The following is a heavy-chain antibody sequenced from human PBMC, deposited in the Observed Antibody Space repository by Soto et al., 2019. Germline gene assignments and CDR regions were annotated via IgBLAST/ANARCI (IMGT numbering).Heavy chain of an antibody. V-gene: IGHV1-18*01. CDR3: ARGGSYCSSTSCYVWPFDY. Sequence: QVQLVQSGAEVKKPGASVKVSCKASGYTFTSYGISWVRQAPGQGLEWMGWISAYNGNTNYAQKLQGRVTMTTYTSTSTAYMELRSLRSDDTAVYYCARGGSYCSSTSCYVWPFDYWGQGTLVTVSS. CDR1: GYTFTSYG. CDR2: ISAYNGNT. D-gene: IGHD2-2*01. J-gene: IGHJ4*02.